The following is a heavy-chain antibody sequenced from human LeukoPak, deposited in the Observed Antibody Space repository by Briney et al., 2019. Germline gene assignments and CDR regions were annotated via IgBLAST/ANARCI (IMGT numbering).Heavy chain of an antibody. V-gene: IGHV1-18*01. CDR2: VSALNGKT. D-gene: IGHD2-15*01. CDR3: ARELWCSGGNCYLNAFDI. Sequence: ASVKVSYKTSGYTFTSYAIVWVRQAPGQGLEWMAYVSALNGKTRYAPKIQGRVTMTTDTSTSTAYMELRSLRSDDTAVYFCARELWCSGGNCYLNAFDIWGQGTMVTVSS. CDR1: GYTFTSYA. J-gene: IGHJ3*02.